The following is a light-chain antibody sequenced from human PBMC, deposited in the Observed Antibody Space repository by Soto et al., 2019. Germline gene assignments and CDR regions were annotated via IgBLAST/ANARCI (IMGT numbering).Light chain of an antibody. V-gene: IGLV2-14*01. CDR3: SSYTGSSTLV. CDR1: SSDVGGYIY. Sequence: QSALTQPASMSGSPGQSITISCTGTSSDVGGYIYVSWYQQHPGKAPKLMIYDVSHRPSGVSSRFSGSKSGNTASLTISGLQAEDEADYYCSSYTGSSTLVFGGGTKLTVL. J-gene: IGLJ2*01. CDR2: DVS.